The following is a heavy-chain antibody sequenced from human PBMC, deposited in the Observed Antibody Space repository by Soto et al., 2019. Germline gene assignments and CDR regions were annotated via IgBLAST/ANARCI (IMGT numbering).Heavy chain of an antibody. J-gene: IGHJ5*02. D-gene: IGHD6-25*01. CDR3: AREYTFAYSSERGGWFDP. CDR1: GGTFSSYA. CDR2: IIPIFGTA. Sequence: GASVKVSCKASGGTFSSYAISWVRQAPGQGLEWMGGIIPIFGTANYAQKFQGRVTITADESTSTAYMELSSLRSEDTAVYYCAREYTFAYSSERGGWFDPWGQGTLVTVSS. V-gene: IGHV1-69*13.